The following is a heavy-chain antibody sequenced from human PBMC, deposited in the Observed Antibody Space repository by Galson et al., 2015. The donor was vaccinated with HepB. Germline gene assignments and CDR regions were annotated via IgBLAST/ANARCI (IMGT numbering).Heavy chain of an antibody. J-gene: IGHJ2*01. CDR1: GYTLTELS. D-gene: IGHD2-2*02. CDR3: ATGRLGPAAIGVGWYFDL. Sequence: SVKVSCKVSGYTLTELSMHWVRQAPGKGLEWMGGFDPEDGETIYAQKFQGRVTMTEDTSTDTAYMELSSLRSEDTAVYYCATGRLGPAAIGVGWYFDLWGRGTLVTVSS. V-gene: IGHV1-24*01. CDR2: FDPEDGET.